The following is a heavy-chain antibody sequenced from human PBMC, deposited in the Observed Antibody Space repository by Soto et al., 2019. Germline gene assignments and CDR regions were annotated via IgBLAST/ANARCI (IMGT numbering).Heavy chain of an antibody. CDR1: GFTFSDYP. Sequence: QVQLGESGGGVVQPGRSLSLSCAASGFTFSDYPMHWVRQAPGKGLEWVAVISYDGRVKYYVDSVKGRFTISRDDSKNTLYLQMNSLRVDDTAVYYCARDFIVAAPDYFDYWGQGTLVTVSS. J-gene: IGHJ4*02. CDR3: ARDFIVAAPDYFDY. V-gene: IGHV3-30*04. D-gene: IGHD3-16*02. CDR2: ISYDGRVK.